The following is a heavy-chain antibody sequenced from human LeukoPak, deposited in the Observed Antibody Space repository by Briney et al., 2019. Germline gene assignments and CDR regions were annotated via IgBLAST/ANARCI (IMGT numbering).Heavy chain of an antibody. CDR3: TSLLADLQGYYFDY. J-gene: IGHJ4*02. CDR1: GYTLTELS. V-gene: IGHV1-24*01. CDR2: FDPEDGET. D-gene: IGHD6-19*01. Sequence: ASVKVSCKVSGYTLTELSMHWVRQAPGKGLEWMGGFDPEDGETIYAQKFQGRVTMTEDTSIDTAYMELSSLRSEDTALYYCTSLLADLQGYYFDYWGQGTLVTVSS.